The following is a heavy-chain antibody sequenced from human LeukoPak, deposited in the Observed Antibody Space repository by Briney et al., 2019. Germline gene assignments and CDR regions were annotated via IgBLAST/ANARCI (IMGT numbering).Heavy chain of an antibody. J-gene: IGHJ1*01. CDR3: ARHSLGIAAARGYFQH. Sequence: SVTLSLTCTVSGGSISSSSYYWGWIRQPPGKGLEWIVNIYYSGSTYYNPSLKSLVTISVDTSKNQFSLKLSSVTAADTAVYYCARHSLGIAAARGYFQHWGQGTLVTVSS. CDR2: IYYSGST. V-gene: IGHV4-39*01. CDR1: GGSISSSSYY. D-gene: IGHD6-25*01.